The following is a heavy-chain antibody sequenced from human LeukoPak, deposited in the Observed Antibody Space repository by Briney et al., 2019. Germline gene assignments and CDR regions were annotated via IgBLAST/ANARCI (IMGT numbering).Heavy chain of an antibody. CDR3: ARSREPPSRRASRGLDS. CDR2: ISSTGTTM. Sequence: PGGSLRLSCVGSGFIFPSFDMHWVRQAPGKGLEWLASISSTGTTMTAADSVRFRFDTSRDNHKNVLYLHLDRVRVEDTAMYYCARSREPPSRRASRGLDSWGQGTLVIVSS. J-gene: IGHJ5*01. V-gene: IGHV3-48*03. CDR1: GFIFPSFD. D-gene: IGHD1-26*01.